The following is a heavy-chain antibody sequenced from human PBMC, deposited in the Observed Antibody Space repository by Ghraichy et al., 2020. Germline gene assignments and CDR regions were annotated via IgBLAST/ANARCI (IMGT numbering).Heavy chain of an antibody. CDR2: ISVSGVST. J-gene: IGHJ4*02. D-gene: IGHD4-23*01. Sequence: GGSLRLSCAVYGFVFRSYAMSWVRQAPGKGLEWVSGISVSGVSTDYADSLKGRFTISRDNSKDTLYLQMNGLRAEDTALYYCARLGTTVETPVVYWGQGILVTVSS. CDR1: GFVFRSYA. CDR3: ARLGTTVETPVVY. V-gene: IGHV3-23*01.